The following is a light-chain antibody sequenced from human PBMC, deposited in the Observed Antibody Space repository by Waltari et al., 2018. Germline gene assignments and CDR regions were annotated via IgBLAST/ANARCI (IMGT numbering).Light chain of an antibody. CDR2: AAS. V-gene: IGKV1-39*01. J-gene: IGKJ4*01. CDR1: QSISSY. Sequence: DIQMTQSPSSLSASVGDRVTITCRASQSISSYVNWYQQKPGKAPKLLIYAASSLQSGVTSRFSGSGSGTDFTLTISSLQPEDFATYYCQQSYSTPQTFGGGTKVEIK. CDR3: QQSYSTPQT.